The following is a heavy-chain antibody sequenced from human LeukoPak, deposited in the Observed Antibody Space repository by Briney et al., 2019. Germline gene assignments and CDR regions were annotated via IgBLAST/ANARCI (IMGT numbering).Heavy chain of an antibody. Sequence: AETLSLTCAVYGGSFSGYYWSWIRQPPGKGLEWIGEINHSGSTNYNPSLKSRVTISVDTSKNQFSLKLSSVTAADTAVYYCARAHSHSGWGFSWGQGTPVTVSS. J-gene: IGHJ5*02. CDR3: ARAHSHSGWGFS. CDR1: GGSFSGYY. V-gene: IGHV4-34*01. CDR2: INHSGST. D-gene: IGHD6-19*01.